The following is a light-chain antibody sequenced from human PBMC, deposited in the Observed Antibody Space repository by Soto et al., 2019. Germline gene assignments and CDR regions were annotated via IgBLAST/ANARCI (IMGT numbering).Light chain of an antibody. V-gene: IGKV3-20*01. Sequence: EIVLTQSPGILSLSPGERATLSCRASQSVSSSYLAWYQQKPGQAPRLLIYDASSRATGIPDRFSGSGSGTDLTLTISRLEPEDFEVYYCQPFGTFGQGTKVDTK. CDR2: DAS. J-gene: IGKJ1*01. CDR3: QPFGT. CDR1: QSVSSSY.